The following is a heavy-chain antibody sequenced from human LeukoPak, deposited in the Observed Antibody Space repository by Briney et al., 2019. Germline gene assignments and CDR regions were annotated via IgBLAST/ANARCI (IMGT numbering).Heavy chain of an antibody. J-gene: IGHJ4*02. CDR1: GFTFSAYP. CDR2: ISYDGTNK. D-gene: IGHD1-26*01. CDR3: AREGSGTYYFDY. Sequence: GGSLRLSCAASGFTFSAYPMHWVRQAPGRGLEWVAVISYDGTNKYSADSVKGRFTISRDNSKNTLHLQMNSLRAEDTAVYYCAREGSGTYYFDYWGQGTLVTVSS. V-gene: IGHV3-30-3*01.